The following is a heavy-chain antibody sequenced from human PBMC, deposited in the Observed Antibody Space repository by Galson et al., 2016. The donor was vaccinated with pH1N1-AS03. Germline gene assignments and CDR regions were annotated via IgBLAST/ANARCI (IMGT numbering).Heavy chain of an antibody. CDR2: INQDGSEK. J-gene: IGHJ4*02. Sequence: SLRLSCAASGFTFNSYWMSWVRQAPGKGPEWVAHINQDGSEKYYVDSVKGRFTISRDNTKNTLYLQMNSLRVEDTAVYFCARGRGYGQYYFDYWGQGTLVTVSS. V-gene: IGHV3-7*01. CDR3: ARGRGYGQYYFDY. D-gene: IGHD3-10*01. CDR1: GFTFNSYW.